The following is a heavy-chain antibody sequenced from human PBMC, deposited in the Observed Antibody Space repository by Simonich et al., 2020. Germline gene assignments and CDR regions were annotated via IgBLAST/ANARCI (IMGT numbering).Heavy chain of an antibody. D-gene: IGHD6-13*01. Sequence: QVQLVQSGAEVKKPGASVKVSCKASGYTFTGYYMHWVRQAPGQGLEWMGWINPNRGGTNYAQKVQGRVTMTRDTSISTAYMELSRLRSDDTAVYYCARSHIAAAGTGYFQHWGQGTLVTVSS. CDR3: ARSHIAAAGTGYFQH. V-gene: IGHV1-2*02. J-gene: IGHJ1*01. CDR1: GYTFTGYY. CDR2: INPNRGGT.